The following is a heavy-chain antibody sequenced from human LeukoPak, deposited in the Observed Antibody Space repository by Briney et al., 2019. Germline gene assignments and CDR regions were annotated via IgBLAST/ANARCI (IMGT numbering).Heavy chain of an antibody. Sequence: SVKVSCKASGGTFSSYAISWVRQAPGQGLEWMGGIIPIFGTANYAQKFQGRVTITTDESTSTAYMELSSLRSDDTAVYYCAREGEVAAAGLYYFDYWGQGTLVTVSS. D-gene: IGHD6-13*01. J-gene: IGHJ4*02. CDR2: IIPIFGTA. CDR1: GGTFSSYA. CDR3: AREGEVAAAGLYYFDY. V-gene: IGHV1-69*05.